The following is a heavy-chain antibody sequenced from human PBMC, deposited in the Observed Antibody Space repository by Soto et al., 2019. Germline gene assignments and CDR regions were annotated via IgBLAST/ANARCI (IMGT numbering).Heavy chain of an antibody. J-gene: IGHJ6*02. CDR3: ARRSRWETTSVDV. CDR2: IYYSGST. Sequence: PSETLSLTCTVSGGSISSSSYYWGWIRQPPGKGLEWIGSIYYSGSTYYNPSLKSRVTISVDTSKNQFSLKLSSVTAADTAVYYCARRSRWETTSVDVWGQGTTVTVSS. D-gene: IGHD1-26*01. V-gene: IGHV4-39*01. CDR1: GGSISSSSYY.